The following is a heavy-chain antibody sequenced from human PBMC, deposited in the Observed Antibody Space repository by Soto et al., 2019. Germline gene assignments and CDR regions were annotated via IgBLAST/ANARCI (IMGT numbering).Heavy chain of an antibody. CDR2: ISGSGGST. J-gene: IGHJ4*02. Sequence: GGSLRLSCAASGFTLSSYAMSWVRQAPGKGLEWVSGISGSGGSTYYADSVKGRFTISRDNSKNTLYLQMSSLRAEDTAVYYCARHFDSSGYYITFWGQGTLVTVSS. D-gene: IGHD3-22*01. CDR1: GFTLSSYA. V-gene: IGHV3-23*01. CDR3: ARHFDSSGYYITF.